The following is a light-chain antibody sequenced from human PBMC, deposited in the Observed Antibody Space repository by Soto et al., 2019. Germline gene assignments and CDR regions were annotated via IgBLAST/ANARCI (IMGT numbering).Light chain of an antibody. V-gene: IGLV2-14*01. J-gene: IGLJ1*01. CDR1: SSDVGGYKY. CDR3: SAYISSSTLHN. CDR2: DVS. Sequence: QSVLTQPASVSGSPGQSITISCTGTSSDVGGYKYVSWYQQHPGKAPKLMIYDVSNRPSGVSNRFSGSKSGNTASLTISGLQAEDDADYYCSAYISSSTLHNFVSGSHVTVL.